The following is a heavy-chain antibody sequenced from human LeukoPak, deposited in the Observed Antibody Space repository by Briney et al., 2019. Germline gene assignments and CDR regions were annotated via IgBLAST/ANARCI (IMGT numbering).Heavy chain of an antibody. CDR2: ISSSGSTI. CDR3: ARYCSSTSCYSYYYGMDV. Sequence: PGGSVRLSCAASGFTFSSYEMNWVRQAPGKGLEWVSYISSSGSTIYYADSVKGRFTISRDNAKNSLHLQMNSLRAEDTAVYYCARYCSSTSCYSYYYGMDVWGQGTTVTVSS. V-gene: IGHV3-48*03. D-gene: IGHD2-2*01. J-gene: IGHJ6*02. CDR1: GFTFSSYE.